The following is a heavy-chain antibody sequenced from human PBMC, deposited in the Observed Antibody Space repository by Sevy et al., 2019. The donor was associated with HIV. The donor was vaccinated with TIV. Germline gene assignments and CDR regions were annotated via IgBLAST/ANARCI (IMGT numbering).Heavy chain of an antibody. CDR3: AKDKGLRGRSGYDEHDAFDI. J-gene: IGHJ3*02. CDR1: GFTFSSYA. D-gene: IGHD5-12*01. CDR2: ISGSGGGT. Sequence: GGSLRLSCAASGFTFSSYAMSWVRQAPGKGLEWVSAISGSGGGTYYAASVKGRFTISRDNSKNRLYLQMNSLRAEDTAVYYCAKDKGLRGRSGYDEHDAFDIWGQGTMVTVSS. V-gene: IGHV3-23*01.